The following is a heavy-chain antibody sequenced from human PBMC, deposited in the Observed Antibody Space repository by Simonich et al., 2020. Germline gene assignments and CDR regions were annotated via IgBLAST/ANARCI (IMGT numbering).Heavy chain of an antibody. Sequence: QVQLVQSGAEVKKPGASVKVSCKASGYTFTGYYRHWVRQAPGQGLEWVGWINPNSGGTNYAQKFQGRVTMTRDTSISTAYMELSRLRADDTAVYYCARWPSIPASYGSGSYFDYWGQGTLVTVSS. D-gene: IGHD3-10*01. J-gene: IGHJ4*02. CDR1: GYTFTGYY. CDR3: ARWPSIPASYGSGSYFDY. CDR2: INPNSGGT. V-gene: IGHV1-2*02.